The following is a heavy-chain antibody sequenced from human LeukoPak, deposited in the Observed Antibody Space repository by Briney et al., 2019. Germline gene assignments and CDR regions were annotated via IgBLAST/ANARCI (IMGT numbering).Heavy chain of an antibody. J-gene: IGHJ6*02. CDR1: GFTFRTFE. D-gene: IGHD6-13*01. Sequence: GGSLRLSCAASGFTFRTFEMNWVRQAPGKGLEWVSSISSSSSYIYYADSVKGRFTISRDNAKNSLYLQMNSLRAEDTAVYYCARVPPIAAAGTFYYGMDVWGQGTTVTVSS. CDR2: ISSSSSYI. CDR3: ARVPPIAAAGTFYYGMDV. V-gene: IGHV3-21*01.